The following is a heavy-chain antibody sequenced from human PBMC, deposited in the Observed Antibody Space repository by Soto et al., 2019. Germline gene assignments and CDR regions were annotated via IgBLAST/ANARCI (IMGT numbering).Heavy chain of an antibody. J-gene: IGHJ6*02. V-gene: IGHV1-69*06. CDR3: AAGREYDPPSGMDV. D-gene: IGHD3-3*01. CDR2: IIPIFGTD. CDR1: GGTFSTYA. Sequence: QVQLVQSGAEVKKPGSSVKVSCKASGGTFSTYAISWVRQAPGQGLEWMGGIIPIFGTDKYAQKFQGRVTIGADKSTSTAYMELSSLRAEATAVYYCAAGREYDPPSGMDVWGQGTTVTVSS.